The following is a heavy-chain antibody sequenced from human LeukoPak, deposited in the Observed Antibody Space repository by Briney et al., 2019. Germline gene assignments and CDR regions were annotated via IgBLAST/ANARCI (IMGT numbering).Heavy chain of an antibody. V-gene: IGHV1-69*13. D-gene: IGHD6-13*01. J-gene: IGHJ3*02. CDR1: GGTFSSYA. CDR2: IIPIFGTA. CDR3: ARTRSKQQLDDAFAI. Sequence: ASVKVSCKASGGTFSSYAISCGRQAPGQGLEWMGGIIPIFGTANYAQKFQGRVTIIADESTSTGYMEVSSLRSEDTAVYYCARTRSKQQLDDAFAIWGQGTMVTVSS.